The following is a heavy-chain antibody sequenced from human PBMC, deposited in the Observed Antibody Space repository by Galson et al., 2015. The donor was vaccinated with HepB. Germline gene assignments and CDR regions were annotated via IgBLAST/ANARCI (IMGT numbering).Heavy chain of an antibody. Sequence: SLRLSCAASGFTFSSYSMNWVRQAPGKGLEWVSYISSSTSIIYYADSVKGRFTISRDNAKNSLYLQMDSLRAEDTAVYYCARDTGIVGAPFDPWGQGTLVTVSS. CDR2: ISSSTSII. D-gene: IGHD1-26*01. CDR1: GFTFSSYS. V-gene: IGHV3-48*01. CDR3: ARDTGIVGAPFDP. J-gene: IGHJ5*02.